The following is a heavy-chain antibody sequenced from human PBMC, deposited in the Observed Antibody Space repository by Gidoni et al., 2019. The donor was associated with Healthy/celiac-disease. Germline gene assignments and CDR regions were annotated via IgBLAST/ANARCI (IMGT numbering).Heavy chain of an antibody. CDR3: ARLAIAAAVGRTYYFDY. J-gene: IGHJ4*02. CDR2: IYPGDSDT. CDR1: GYRFTSYW. V-gene: IGHV5-51*03. Sequence: VQLVQSGAEVKKPGESLKISCKGSGYRFTSYWIGWVRQMPGKGLEWMGIIYPGDSDTRYSPSCQGQVTISADKSISTAYLQWSSLKASDTAMYYCARLAIAAAVGRTYYFDYWGQGTLVTVSS. D-gene: IGHD6-13*01.